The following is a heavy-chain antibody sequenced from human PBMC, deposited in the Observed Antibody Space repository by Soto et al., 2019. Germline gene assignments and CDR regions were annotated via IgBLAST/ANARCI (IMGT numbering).Heavy chain of an antibody. J-gene: IGHJ3*02. CDR1: GFTFSSYG. CDR2: IWYDGSNK. Sequence: QVQLVESGGGVVQPGRSLRLSCAASGFTFSSYGMHWVRQAPGKGLEWVAVIWYDGSNKYYEDSVKGRFTISRDKYKNTLYLQMNSLRAEDTAVYYCARVVGYGFDIWGQGTMVTVSS. V-gene: IGHV3-33*01. D-gene: IGHD6-25*01. CDR3: ARVVGYGFDI.